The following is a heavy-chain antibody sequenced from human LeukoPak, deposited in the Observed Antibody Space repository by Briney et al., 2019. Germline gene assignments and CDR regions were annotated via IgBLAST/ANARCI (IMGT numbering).Heavy chain of an antibody. CDR3: ARTSPRASGDLTGYYGSFDP. V-gene: IGHV3-7*01. Sequence: HPGGSLRLSCAASGFTFSSYWMSWVRQAPGKGLEWVANIKQDGSEKYYVDSVKGRFTISRDNAKNSLYLQMNSLRAEDTAVYYCARTSPRASGDLTGYYGSFDPWGQGTLVTVSS. J-gene: IGHJ5*02. CDR2: IKQDGSEK. D-gene: IGHD3-9*01. CDR1: GFTFSSYW.